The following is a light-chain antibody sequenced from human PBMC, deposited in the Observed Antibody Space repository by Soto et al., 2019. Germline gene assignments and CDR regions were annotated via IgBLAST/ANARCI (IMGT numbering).Light chain of an antibody. V-gene: IGLV1-47*01. CDR1: SSNIGINH. Sequence: QSVLTQPPSASGTPGQRVTISCSGGSSNIGINHVYWYQQLPGTAPQLLIYRNNQRPSGVPDRFSGSKSGTSASLAISGLRSEDEADYYCAAWDDSLSGDVFGTGTKLTVL. J-gene: IGLJ1*01. CDR2: RNN. CDR3: AAWDDSLSGDV.